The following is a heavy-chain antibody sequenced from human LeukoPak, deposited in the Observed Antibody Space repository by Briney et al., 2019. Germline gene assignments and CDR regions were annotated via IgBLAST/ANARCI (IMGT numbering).Heavy chain of an antibody. V-gene: IGHV1-24*01. Sequence: ASVKVSCKVSGYTLTELSMHWVRQAPGKGLEWMGGFDPEDGETIYAQKFQGRVTMTEDTSTDTAYMELSSLRSEDTAVYYCAAYITGTYYFDYWGQGTLVTVSS. CDR2: FDPEDGET. J-gene: IGHJ4*02. CDR1: GYTLTELS. CDR3: AAYITGTYYFDY. D-gene: IGHD1-20*01.